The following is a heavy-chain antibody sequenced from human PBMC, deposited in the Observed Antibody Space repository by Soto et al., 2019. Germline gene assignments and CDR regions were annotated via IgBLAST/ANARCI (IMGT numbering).Heavy chain of an antibody. V-gene: IGHV3-30*18. D-gene: IGHD3-22*01. CDR2: ISYDGSNK. CDR1: GFTFSSYG. J-gene: IGHJ3*02. Sequence: QVQLVESGGGVVQSGRSLRLSCAASGFTFSSYGMHWVRQAPGKGLEWVAVISYDGSNKYYADSVKGRFTISRDNSKNTLYLQMTSLRAEDTAVYYCAKLPGRSGYSDAFDIWGQGTMVTVSS. CDR3: AKLPGRSGYSDAFDI.